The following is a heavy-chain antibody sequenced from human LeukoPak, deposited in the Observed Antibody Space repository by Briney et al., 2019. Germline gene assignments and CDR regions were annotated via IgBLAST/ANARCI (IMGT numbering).Heavy chain of an antibody. Sequence: SETLSLTCAVYGGSFSGYYWSWIRQPPGKGLEWIGEINHSGSTNYNPSLKSRVTISVDTSKNQFSLKLSSVTAADTAVYYCARGGSDSGYDRKNWFDPWGQGTLVTVSS. V-gene: IGHV4-34*01. D-gene: IGHD5-12*01. CDR3: ARGGSDSGYDRKNWFDP. CDR2: INHSGST. CDR1: GGSFSGYY. J-gene: IGHJ5*02.